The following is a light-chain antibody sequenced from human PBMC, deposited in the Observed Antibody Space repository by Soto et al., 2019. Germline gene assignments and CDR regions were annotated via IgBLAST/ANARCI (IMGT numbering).Light chain of an antibody. Sequence: QSVLTQLPSASGSPGQSVTISCTGASSDVGGYDYVSWYQQHPGKAPKLMIYEVTIRPSGVSDHFSGSKSGNTASLTVSGLQAEDEADYYCSSYTGGNPSYVFGTGTKVTVL. CDR1: SSDVGGYDY. J-gene: IGLJ1*01. CDR3: SSYTGGNPSYV. CDR2: EVT. V-gene: IGLV2-8*01.